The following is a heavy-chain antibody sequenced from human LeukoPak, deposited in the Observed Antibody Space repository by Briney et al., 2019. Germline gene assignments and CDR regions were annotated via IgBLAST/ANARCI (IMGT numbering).Heavy chain of an antibody. V-gene: IGHV4-39*07. J-gene: IGHJ6*03. D-gene: IGHD6-6*01. Sequence: PSETLSLTCTVSGGSISSSSYYWGWIRQPPGKGLEWIGSIYYSGSTYYNPSLKGRASISVDTSKKQFSLKLSSVTAADTAVYYCARDWGVSARPGYMDVWGKGTTVTVSS. CDR2: IYYSGST. CDR1: GGSISSSSYY. CDR3: ARDWGVSARPGYMDV.